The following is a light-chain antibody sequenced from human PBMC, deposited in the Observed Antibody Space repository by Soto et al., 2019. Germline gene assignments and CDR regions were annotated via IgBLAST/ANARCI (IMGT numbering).Light chain of an antibody. V-gene: IGKV1-33*01. CDR3: QQYENLPT. Sequence: DIQMTQSPSSLSASVGDRVTITCQASQNINNYLNWYQQKPGRAPKLLIYDASNLEAGVPSRFRGSGSGTDFTFNISRLQPEDIATYYCQQYENLPTFGQGTRLEMK. J-gene: IGKJ5*01. CDR2: DAS. CDR1: QNINNY.